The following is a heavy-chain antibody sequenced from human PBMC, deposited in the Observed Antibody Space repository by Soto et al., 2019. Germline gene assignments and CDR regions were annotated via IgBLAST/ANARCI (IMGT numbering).Heavy chain of an antibody. CDR3: AIDTAPRWEPQYYFDY. V-gene: IGHV3-30-3*01. Sequence: GGSLRLSCAASGFTFSSYAMHWVRQAPGKGLEWVAVISYDGSNKYYADSVKGRFTISRDNSKNTLYLQMNSLRAEDTAVYYCAIDTAPRWEPQYYFDYWGQGTLVTVSS. CDR2: ISYDGSNK. D-gene: IGHD1-26*01. CDR1: GFTFSSYA. J-gene: IGHJ4*02.